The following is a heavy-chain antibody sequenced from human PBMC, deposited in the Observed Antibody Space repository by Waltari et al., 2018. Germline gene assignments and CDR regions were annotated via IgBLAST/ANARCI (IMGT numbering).Heavy chain of an antibody. J-gene: IGHJ4*02. V-gene: IGHV4-61*09. CDR3: AREWYSINYFDY. Sequence: QVQLQESGPGLVKPSQTLSLTCTVSGGSISSGSSYRSWIRQPAGKGLEWIGYIYTSGSTNYNPSLKSRVTISVDTSKNQFSLKLSSVTAADTAVYYCAREWYSINYFDYWGQGTLVTVSS. CDR1: GGSISSGSSY. CDR2: IYTSGST. D-gene: IGHD6-13*01.